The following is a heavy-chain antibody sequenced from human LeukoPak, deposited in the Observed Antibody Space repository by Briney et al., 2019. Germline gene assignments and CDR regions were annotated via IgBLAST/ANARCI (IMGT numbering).Heavy chain of an antibody. J-gene: IGHJ3*02. D-gene: IGHD3-22*01. Sequence: SETLSLTCTVSGGSISSSSYYWGWIRQPPGKGLEWIGSIYYSGSTYYNPSLKSRVTISVDTSKNQFSLKLSSVTAADTAVYYCARHILRYYYDFDAFDIWGQGTMVTVSS. V-gene: IGHV4-39*01. CDR2: IYYSGST. CDR3: ARHILRYYYDFDAFDI. CDR1: GGSISSSSYY.